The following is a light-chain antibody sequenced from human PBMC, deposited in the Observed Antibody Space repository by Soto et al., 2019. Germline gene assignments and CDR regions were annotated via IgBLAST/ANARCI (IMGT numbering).Light chain of an antibody. J-gene: IGLJ2*01. CDR2: SND. CDR1: SSSIGSNT. Sequence: QPVLTQPPSASGTPGQRVTISCSGGSSSIGSNTVNWYQQLPGTAPKLLIYSNDQRPSGVPDRFSGSKSGTSASLAISGLQAEDEADYYCATWDDSLNGPVFGGGTQLTVL. V-gene: IGLV1-44*01. CDR3: ATWDDSLNGPV.